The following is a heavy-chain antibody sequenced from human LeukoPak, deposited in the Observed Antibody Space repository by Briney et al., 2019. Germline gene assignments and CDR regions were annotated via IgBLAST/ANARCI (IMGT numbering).Heavy chain of an antibody. Sequence: PSETLSLTCTVSGGFVSSGRYYWSWIRQPPWKGLDRFGDIDYSGSTNYNPSLKSRVTISVDTTKNHFSLKLSSVTAADTAVYYCARAEITMIVVVTADAFDIWGQGTMVTVSS. V-gene: IGHV4-61*03. CDR1: GGFVSSGRYY. D-gene: IGHD3-22*01. CDR3: ARAEITMIVVVTADAFDI. CDR2: IDYSGST. J-gene: IGHJ3*02.